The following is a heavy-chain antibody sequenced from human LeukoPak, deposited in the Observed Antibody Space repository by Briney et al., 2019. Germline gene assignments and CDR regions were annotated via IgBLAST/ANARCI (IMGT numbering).Heavy chain of an antibody. J-gene: IGHJ4*02. CDR3: ARILGYSGYDYLSYFDY. CDR1: GGSISSYY. Sequence: SETLSLTCTVSGGSISSYYWSWLRQSPGKGLEWIGYIYSSGSTKYNPSLKSRVTISVDTSKNQFSLKLSSVTAADTAVYYCARILGYSGYDYLSYFDYWGQGTLVTVSS. V-gene: IGHV4-59*01. D-gene: IGHD5-12*01. CDR2: IYSSGST.